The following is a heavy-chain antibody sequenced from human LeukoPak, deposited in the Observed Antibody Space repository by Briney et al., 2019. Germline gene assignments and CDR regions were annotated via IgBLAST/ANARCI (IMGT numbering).Heavy chain of an antibody. Sequence: SETLSLTCTVSGGSIRSYWSWIRQPAGKGLEWIGRIYGSGGTDYNPSLKSRVTMSIDTSKDQFSLNLISVTAADTAVYYCARVRYCSSPFYSCKNWFDPWGQGTLVTVSS. D-gene: IGHD2-2*01. J-gene: IGHJ5*02. V-gene: IGHV4-4*07. CDR2: IYGSGGT. CDR3: ARVRYCSSPFYSCKNWFDP. CDR1: GGSIRSY.